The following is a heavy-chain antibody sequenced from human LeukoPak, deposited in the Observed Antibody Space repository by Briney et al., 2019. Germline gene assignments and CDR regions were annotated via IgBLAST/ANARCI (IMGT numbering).Heavy chain of an antibody. V-gene: IGHV3-7*01. CDR1: EFTFSSYW. CDR3: ASTMVRGVISGLLFDY. D-gene: IGHD3-10*01. CDR2: IKQDGSEK. Sequence: GGSLRLSCAASEFTFSSYWMSWVRQAPGKGLEWVANIKQDGSEKYYVDSVKGRFTISRDNAKNSLYLQMNSLRAEDTAVYYCASTMVRGVISGLLFDYWGQGTLVTVSS. J-gene: IGHJ4*02.